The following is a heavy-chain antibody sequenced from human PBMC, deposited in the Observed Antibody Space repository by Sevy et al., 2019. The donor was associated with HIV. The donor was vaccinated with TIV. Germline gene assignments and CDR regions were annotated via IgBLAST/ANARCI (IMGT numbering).Heavy chain of an antibody. CDR2: ISSDGTKD. CDR1: GFTFSIYV. D-gene: IGHD2-21*02. J-gene: IGHJ6*02. CDR3: ARDLPSVVTDPFYYYGLAV. Sequence: GGSLRLSCAASGFTFSIYVIHWVRQAPGKGLEWVAVISSDGTKDYYADSVKGRFTISRDNSKNTMYLQMNSLRVEDTAVYYCARDLPSVVTDPFYYYGLAVWGQGTTVTVSS. V-gene: IGHV3-30*04.